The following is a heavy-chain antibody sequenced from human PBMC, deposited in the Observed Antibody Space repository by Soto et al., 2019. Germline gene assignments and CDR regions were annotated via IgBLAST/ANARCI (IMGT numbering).Heavy chain of an antibody. CDR3: AKGSPDTYRRIRFDY. J-gene: IGHJ4*02. V-gene: IGHV3-23*01. CDR1: GFTFSSYA. D-gene: IGHD5-18*01. Sequence: GSLRLSCAASGFTFSSYAMSWVRQAPGKGLEWVSAISGSGGSTYYADSVKGRFTISRDNSKNTLYLQMNSLRAKDTAVYCCAKGSPDTYRRIRFDYWGQGTLVTVSS. CDR2: ISGSGGST.